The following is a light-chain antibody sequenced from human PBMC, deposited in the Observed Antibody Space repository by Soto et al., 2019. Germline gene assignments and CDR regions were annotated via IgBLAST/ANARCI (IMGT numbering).Light chain of an antibody. Sequence: QSALTQPASVSGSPGQSITISCTGTSSDVGGYNYVSWYQQHPGQAPKLMIYDVSNRPSGVSNRFSGSKSGNTASLTISGLQAEDEADYYCSSYTSSPLYVFGTGTKLTVL. CDR3: SSYTSSPLYV. CDR2: DVS. V-gene: IGLV2-14*01. J-gene: IGLJ1*01. CDR1: SSDVGGYNY.